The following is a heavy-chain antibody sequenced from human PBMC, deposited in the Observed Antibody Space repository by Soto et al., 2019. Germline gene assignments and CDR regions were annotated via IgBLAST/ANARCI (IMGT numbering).Heavy chain of an antibody. D-gene: IGHD2-8*02. CDR3: VKEYCTGGTCFDAFDL. CDR1: GFIFSDYE. J-gene: IGHJ3*01. CDR2: ISDGGKTI. Sequence: ELQLVESGGGLVQPGGSLTLSCAASGFIFSDYEVDWVRQAPGKGLEWIAYISDGGKTIYYAASVKGRFTIPRDDAKNSLYLQMNNLRAEDTAVYFCVKEYCTGGTCFDAFDLWGQGTMVTVSS. V-gene: IGHV3-48*03.